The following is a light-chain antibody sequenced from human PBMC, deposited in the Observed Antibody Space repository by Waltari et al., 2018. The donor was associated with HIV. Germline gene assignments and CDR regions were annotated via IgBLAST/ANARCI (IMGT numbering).Light chain of an antibody. J-gene: IGKJ4*01. Sequence: DIQLTQSPSFLSASVGDRVTITCRASQGISSFLAWYRQEPGKAPKLLIYAASTLQSGVPSRFSGSGSGSEFTLTISSLQPEDFATYFCQQLHSYPRTFGGGTKVEIK. CDR1: QGISSF. CDR2: AAS. V-gene: IGKV1-9*01. CDR3: QQLHSYPRT.